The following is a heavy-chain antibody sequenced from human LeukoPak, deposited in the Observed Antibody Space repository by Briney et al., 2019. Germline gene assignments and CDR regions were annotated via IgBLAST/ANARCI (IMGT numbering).Heavy chain of an antibody. D-gene: IGHD5-18*01. CDR1: GGSISSGSYY. CDR3: ARGGYSYGPDY. CDR2: IYTSGST. V-gene: IGHV4-61*02. Sequence: SETLSLTCTVSGGSISSGSYYWSWIRQPAGKGLEWIGRIYTSGSTNYNPSLKSRVTISVDTSKNQFSLKLSSVTAADTAVYYCARGGYSYGPDYWGQGTLVTVSS. J-gene: IGHJ4*02.